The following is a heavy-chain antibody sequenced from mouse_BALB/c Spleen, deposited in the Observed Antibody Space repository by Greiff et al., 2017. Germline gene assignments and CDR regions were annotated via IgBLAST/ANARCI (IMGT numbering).Heavy chain of an antibody. CDR2: ISSGGST. V-gene: IGHV5-6-5*01. CDR1: GFTFSSYA. CDR3: ARDDWFAY. J-gene: IGHJ3*01. Sequence: EVKLMESGGGLVKPGGSLKLSCAASGFTFSSYAMSWVRQTPEKRLEWVASISSGGSTYYPDSVKGRFTISRDNARNILYLQMSSLRSEDTAMYYCARDDWFAYWGQGTLVTVSA.